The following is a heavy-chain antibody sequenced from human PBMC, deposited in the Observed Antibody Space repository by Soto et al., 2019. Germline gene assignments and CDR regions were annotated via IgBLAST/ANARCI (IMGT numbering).Heavy chain of an antibody. CDR1: GYTFTSYG. D-gene: IGHD6-13*01. CDR2: ISAYNGNT. CDR3: ARDDSGIAAFYYYYMDV. V-gene: IGHV1-18*01. Sequence: ASGKVSCKASGYTFTSYGISWVRQAPGQGLEWMGWISAYNGNTNYAQKLQGRVTMTTDTSTSTAYMELRSLRSDDTAVYYCARDDSGIAAFYYYYMDVWGKGTTVTVSS. J-gene: IGHJ6*03.